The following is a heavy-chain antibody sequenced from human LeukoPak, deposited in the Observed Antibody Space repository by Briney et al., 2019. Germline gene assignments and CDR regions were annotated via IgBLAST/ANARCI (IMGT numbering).Heavy chain of an antibody. V-gene: IGHV3-7*01. Sequence: GGSLRLSCAASGFTFSRYWMSWVRQAPGKGLEWVASIKQDGNVKYYVDSVKGRFTISRDNAKNSLYLQMNSLRAEDTAVYYCARPAYCGGDCFFYFDYWGQGTLVTVSS. CDR3: ARPAYCGGDCFFYFDY. D-gene: IGHD2-21*02. CDR1: GFTFSRYW. J-gene: IGHJ4*02. CDR2: IKQDGNVK.